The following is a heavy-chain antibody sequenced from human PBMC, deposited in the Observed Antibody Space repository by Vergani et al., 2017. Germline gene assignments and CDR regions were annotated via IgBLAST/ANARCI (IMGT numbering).Heavy chain of an antibody. V-gene: IGHV3-30-3*01. CDR1: GFTFSSYA. CDR3: ALGYCSGGSCPYFDY. J-gene: IGHJ4*02. D-gene: IGHD2-15*01. Sequence: QVQLVESGGGVVQPGRSLRLSCAASGFTFSSYAMHWVRQAPGKGLEWVAVISYDGSNKYYADSVKGRFTISRDNTKNTLYLQMNSLRPEDTAVYYCALGYCSGGSCPYFDYWGQGTLVTVSS. CDR2: ISYDGSNK.